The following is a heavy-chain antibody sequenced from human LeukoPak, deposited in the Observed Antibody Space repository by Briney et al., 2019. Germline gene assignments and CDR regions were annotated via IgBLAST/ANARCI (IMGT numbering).Heavy chain of an antibody. CDR3: ARPRNWKYDY. V-gene: IGHV1-18*01. CDR2: ISAYNGNT. CDR1: GGAFSSYA. Sequence: GASVKVSCKASGGAFSSYAISWVRQAPGQGLEWMGWISAYNGNTNYAQKFHGRVTMTTDTSTSTAYMELRSLRSDDTAVYYCARPRNWKYDYWGQGTLVTVSS. D-gene: IGHD1-7*01. J-gene: IGHJ4*02.